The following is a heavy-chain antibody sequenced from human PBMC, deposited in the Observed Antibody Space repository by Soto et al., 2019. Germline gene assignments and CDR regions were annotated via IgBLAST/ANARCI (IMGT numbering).Heavy chain of an antibody. Sequence: ASVKVSCKASGYTFTSYAMHWVRQAPGQRLECMGWINAGNGNTKYSQKFQGRVTITRDTSASTAYMELSSLRSEDTAVYYCARGGCSSTSCYYSYYYYGMDVWGQGTTVTVSS. V-gene: IGHV1-3*01. CDR2: INAGNGNT. J-gene: IGHJ6*02. CDR3: ARGGCSSTSCYYSYYYYGMDV. D-gene: IGHD2-2*01. CDR1: GYTFTSYA.